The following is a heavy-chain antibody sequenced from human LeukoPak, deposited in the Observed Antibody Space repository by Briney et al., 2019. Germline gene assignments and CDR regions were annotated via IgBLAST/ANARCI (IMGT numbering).Heavy chain of an antibody. Sequence: ASVKVSCKVSGGTFSSYGISWLRQAPGQGLEWMGWISGYNGNTNYAQKIQGRVTMTTDTSTSTAYMELRSLRSDDTAVYYCAVDASTAAAAPFDYWGQGTLVTVSS. J-gene: IGHJ4*02. CDR2: ISGYNGNT. D-gene: IGHD6-13*01. CDR1: GGTFSSYG. CDR3: AVDASTAAAAPFDY. V-gene: IGHV1-18*01.